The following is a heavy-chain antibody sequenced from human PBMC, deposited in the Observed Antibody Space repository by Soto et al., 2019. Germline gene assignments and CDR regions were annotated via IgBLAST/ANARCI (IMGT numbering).Heavy chain of an antibody. CDR3: ARSLYGSGSYRAFDY. J-gene: IGHJ4*02. Sequence: GGSLRLSCAASGFTVSSNYMSWVRQAPGKGLEWVSVIYSGGSTYYADSVKGRFTISRDNSKNTLYLQMNSLRAEDTAVFYCARSLYGSGSYRAFDYWGQGTLVTVSS. CDR1: GFTVSSNY. D-gene: IGHD3-10*01. V-gene: IGHV3-66*01. CDR2: IYSGGST.